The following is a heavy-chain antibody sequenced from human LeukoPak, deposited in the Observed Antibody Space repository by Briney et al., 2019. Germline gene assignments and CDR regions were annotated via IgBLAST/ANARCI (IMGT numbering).Heavy chain of an antibody. J-gene: IGHJ5*02. CDR3: ARDPYSSNYWFDP. D-gene: IGHD6-13*01. Sequence: GGSLRLSCAASGSTFSSYSMNWVRQAPGKGLEWVSYISSTSSTIYYADSVKGRFTISRDNAKNSLYLQMNSLRAEDTAVYYCARDPYSSNYWFDPWGQGTLVTVSS. CDR1: GSTFSSYS. CDR2: ISSTSSTI. V-gene: IGHV3-48*01.